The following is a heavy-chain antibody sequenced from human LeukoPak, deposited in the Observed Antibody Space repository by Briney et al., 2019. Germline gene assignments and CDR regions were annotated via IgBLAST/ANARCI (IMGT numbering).Heavy chain of an antibody. V-gene: IGHV4-4*07. CDR1: GGSISSYY. Sequence: SETLSFTGTVPGGSISSYYWSWIRQPAGKGLEWIGRIYTSGRTNYNPSLKSRVTMSVDTSKNQFSLKLSSVTAADTAVYYCARGALAYWGGVCHDAFDIWGQGTMVTVSS. D-gene: IGHD2-21*01. J-gene: IGHJ3*02. CDR2: IYTSGRT. CDR3: ARGALAYWGGVCHDAFDI.